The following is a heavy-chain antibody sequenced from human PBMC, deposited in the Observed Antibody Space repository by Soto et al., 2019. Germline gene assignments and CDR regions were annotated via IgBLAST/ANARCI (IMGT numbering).Heavy chain of an antibody. D-gene: IGHD3-3*01. CDR1: GFTFSSYA. Sequence: GGSLSLSCAASGFTFSSYAMSWVRQTPGKGLEWVSAISGSGGSTYYADSVKGRFTISRDNSKNTLYLQMNSLRAEDTAVYYCAKCKLSPLLVLDPWGQGTLVTVSS. J-gene: IGHJ5*02. CDR3: AKCKLSPLLVLDP. CDR2: ISGSGGST. V-gene: IGHV3-23*01.